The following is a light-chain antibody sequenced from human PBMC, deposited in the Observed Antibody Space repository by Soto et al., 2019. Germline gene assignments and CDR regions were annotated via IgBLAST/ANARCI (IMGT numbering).Light chain of an antibody. V-gene: IGKV1-17*01. CDR3: QQYGSSPRT. CDR1: QGIRND. Sequence: DIQMTQSPSSLSASVGDRVIITCRASQGIRNDLGWYQQKVGKAPKRLIFAASSLQSGVPSRFTGSGSGTDFTLTISRLEPEDFAVYYCQQYGSSPRTFGQGTKVDIK. CDR2: AAS. J-gene: IGKJ1*01.